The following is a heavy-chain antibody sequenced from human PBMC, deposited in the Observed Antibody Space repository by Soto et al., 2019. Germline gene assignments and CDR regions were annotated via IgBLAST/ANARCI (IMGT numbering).Heavy chain of an antibody. CDR3: AKGRYDFWSPYYFDS. CDR1: GLNFDDFA. Sequence: GGSLRLSCVGTGLNFDDFAMHWVRQARGKGLEWVSGITWNSRVLAYADSVKGRFTISRDNARNSLYLQMDSLRDEDTALYYCAKGRYDFWSPYYFDSWGQGTLVTVSS. J-gene: IGHJ4*02. V-gene: IGHV3-9*01. D-gene: IGHD3-3*01. CDR2: ITWNSRVL.